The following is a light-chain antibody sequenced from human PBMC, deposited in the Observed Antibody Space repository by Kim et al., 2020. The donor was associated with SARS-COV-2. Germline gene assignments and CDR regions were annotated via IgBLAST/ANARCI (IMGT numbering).Light chain of an antibody. J-gene: IGLJ3*02. CDR3: QSYDSSLSGWV. V-gene: IGLV1-40*01. CDR2: GNS. CDR1: SSNGGAGYD. Sequence: RVTITCTASSSNGGAGYDIHWYQQLPGTAPKLLIYGNSNRPSGVPDRFSGSKSGTSASLAITGLQAEDEADYYCQSYDSSLSGWVFGGGTQLTVL.